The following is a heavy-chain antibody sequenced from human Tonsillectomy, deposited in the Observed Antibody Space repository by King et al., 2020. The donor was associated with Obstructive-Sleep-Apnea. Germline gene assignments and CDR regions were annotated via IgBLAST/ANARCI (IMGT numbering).Heavy chain of an antibody. Sequence: QLVQSGAELKKPGESLKISCQGSGYPFTNYWIGWVRQMPGKGLDWMGNIYPGDSDTRYSPSFQGQGTISADKSISTAYLQWSSLQASDTAIYYCARLGAVTDTGLNFDYWGQGTLVTVSS. D-gene: IGHD6-19*01. CDR2: IYPGDSDT. CDR3: ARLGAVTDTGLNFDY. CDR1: GYPFTNYW. J-gene: IGHJ4*02. V-gene: IGHV5-51*01.